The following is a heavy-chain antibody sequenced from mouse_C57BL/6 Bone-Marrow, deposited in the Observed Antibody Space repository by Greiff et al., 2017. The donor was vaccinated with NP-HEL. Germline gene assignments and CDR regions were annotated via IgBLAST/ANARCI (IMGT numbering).Heavy chain of an antibody. J-gene: IGHJ1*03. V-gene: IGHV1-80*01. CDR2: IYPGDGDT. Sequence: VHLVESGAELVKPGASVKISCKASGYAFSSYWMNWVKQRPGKGLEWIGQIYPGDGDTNYNGTFKGKATLTADKSSSTAYLQLSSLTSEGSAVYVCARRGSKSNYDWYFDVWGTGTTVTVSS. CDR3: ARRGSKSNYDWYFDV. D-gene: IGHD2-5*01. CDR1: GYAFSSYW.